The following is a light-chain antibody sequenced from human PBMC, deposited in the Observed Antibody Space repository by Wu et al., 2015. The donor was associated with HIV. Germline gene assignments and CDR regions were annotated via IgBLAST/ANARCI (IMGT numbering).Light chain of an antibody. V-gene: IGKV3-11*01. CDR1: QSVRNY. Sequence: EIVLTQSPATLSLSPGEGATLSCRASQSVRNYLAWFQQKPGQAPRLLIYDASNRATGIPARFSGSGSGTDFTLTISSLEPEDFALYYCQQRSNWPWTFGQGTKVEFK. CDR3: QQRSNWPWT. J-gene: IGKJ1*01. CDR2: DAS.